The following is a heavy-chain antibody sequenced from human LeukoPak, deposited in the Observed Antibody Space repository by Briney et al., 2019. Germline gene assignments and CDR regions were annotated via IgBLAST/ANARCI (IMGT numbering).Heavy chain of an antibody. V-gene: IGHV1-2*02. D-gene: IGHD2-21*01. CDR3: ACGSPTSYNYYYYMDV. Sequence: ASVKVSCKASGYTFTGYYMHWVRQAPGQGLEWMGWINPNSGGTNYAQKFQGRVTMTRDTSISTAYMELSRLRSDDTAVYYCACGSPTSYNYYYYMDVWGNGTTVTVSS. CDR1: GYTFTGYY. J-gene: IGHJ6*03. CDR2: INPNSGGT.